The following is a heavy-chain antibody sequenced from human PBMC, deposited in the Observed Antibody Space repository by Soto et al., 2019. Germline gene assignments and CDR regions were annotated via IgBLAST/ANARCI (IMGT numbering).Heavy chain of an antibody. CDR2: ISGSSNTI. CDR1: GFTLSTYS. J-gene: IGHJ6*02. Sequence: EVQLVESGGGLIQRGGSLRLSCAASGFTLSTYSLNWVRQAPRKGLEWLSYISGSSNTIYYADSVKGRFTISRDNAQNQLELEMKRLKDEDTAVYFCCGGFELQYGMDVWGQGTTVTVSS. CDR3: CGGFELQYGMDV. V-gene: IGHV3-48*02. D-gene: IGHD3-10*01.